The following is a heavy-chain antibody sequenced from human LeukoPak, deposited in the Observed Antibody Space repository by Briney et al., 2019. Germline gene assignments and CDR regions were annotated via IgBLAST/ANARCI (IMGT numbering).Heavy chain of an antibody. J-gene: IGHJ4*02. V-gene: IGHV3-9*01. CDR3: ARAGDIVATTFSFDY. Sequence: GGSLRLSCAASGFTFDDYAMHWVRQAPGKGLEWVSGISWNSGSIGYADSVKGRFTISRDNAKNSLYLQMNSLRAEDTAVYYCARAGDIVATTFSFDYWGQGTLVTVSS. CDR2: ISWNSGSI. D-gene: IGHD5-12*01. CDR1: GFTFDDYA.